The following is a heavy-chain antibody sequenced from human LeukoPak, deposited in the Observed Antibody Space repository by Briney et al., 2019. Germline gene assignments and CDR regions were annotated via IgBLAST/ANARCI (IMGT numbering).Heavy chain of an antibody. V-gene: IGHV3-23*01. Sequence: GGSLRLSCAVSGFTLSNYAMSWVRQAPGKGLEWVSDISGSGDSTYYADSVKGRFTISRDNSKNTLYLQMNSLRAEDTAVYYCAKDFRDSSGYVDYWGQGILVTVSS. D-gene: IGHD3-22*01. CDR3: AKDFRDSSGYVDY. CDR1: GFTLSNYA. CDR2: ISGSGDST. J-gene: IGHJ4*02.